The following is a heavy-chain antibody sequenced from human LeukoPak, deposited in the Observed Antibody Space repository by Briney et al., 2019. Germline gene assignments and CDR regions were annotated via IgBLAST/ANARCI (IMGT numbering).Heavy chain of an antibody. CDR1: GFRFSNSW. CDR2: MKTDGTRI. Sequence: GGSLRLSCAASGFRFSNSWMYWVRQGPGKGPVWVSRMKTDGTRIEYADSVKGRSTISRDNAKNALFLQMSSLRVEDTAVYYCARGADHGGSYYPDWGQGTRVTVSS. J-gene: IGHJ4*02. V-gene: IGHV3-74*01. CDR3: ARGADHGGSYYPD. D-gene: IGHD3-10*01.